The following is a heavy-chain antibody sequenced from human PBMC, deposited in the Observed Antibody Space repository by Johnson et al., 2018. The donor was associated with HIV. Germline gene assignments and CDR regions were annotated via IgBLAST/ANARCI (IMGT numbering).Heavy chain of an antibody. D-gene: IGHD2-15*01. CDR3: AKARVVQSVGDAFDI. J-gene: IGHJ3*02. CDR1: GFTFSSYV. Sequence: MQLVESGGGLVQPGGSLRLSCAAAGFTFSSYVMTWVRQAPGKGLEWVSTITGSGDKTWYADSVKGRFTISRDNSNNTVFMQMNSLRAEDTALYYCAKARVVQSVGDAFDIWGQVTMVTVSS. CDR2: ITGSGDKT. V-gene: IGHV3-23*04.